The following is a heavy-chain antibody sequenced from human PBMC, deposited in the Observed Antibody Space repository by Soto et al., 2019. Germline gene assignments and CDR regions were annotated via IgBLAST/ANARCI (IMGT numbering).Heavy chain of an antibody. CDR2: ISYSGNT. J-gene: IGHJ4*02. D-gene: IGHD3-22*01. CDR3: ARAFGSSGYR. Sequence: SETLSLTCTVSGTSISSDVYYWSWIRQPPEKGLEWIGYISYSGNTYYNPSLKSRVTISVDRSKNQFSLKLSSVTAADTAVYYCARAFGSSGYRWGQGTLVTVSS. V-gene: IGHV4-30-4*01. CDR1: GTSISSDVYY.